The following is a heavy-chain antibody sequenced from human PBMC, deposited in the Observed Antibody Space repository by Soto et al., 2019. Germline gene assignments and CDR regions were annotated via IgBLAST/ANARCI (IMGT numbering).Heavy chain of an antibody. J-gene: IGHJ3*02. V-gene: IGHV1-69*12. Sequence: QVQLVQSGAEAKKPGSSVKVSCKASGGTFSSYAISWVRQAPGQGLEWMGGIIPIFVATNYAQKFQGRVTITADESTSTAYMELSSLRSEDTAVYYCARSPTGTDDAFDIWGQGTMVTVSS. CDR3: ARSPTGTDDAFDI. D-gene: IGHD1-1*01. CDR2: IIPIFVAT. CDR1: GGTFSSYA.